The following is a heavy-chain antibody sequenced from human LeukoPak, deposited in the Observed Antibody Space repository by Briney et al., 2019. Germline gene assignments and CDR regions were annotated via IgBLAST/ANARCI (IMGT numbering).Heavy chain of an antibody. J-gene: IGHJ4*02. CDR1: GFTFSSYG. CDR2: ISYDGSNK. Sequence: GRSLRLSCAASGFTFSSYGMPWVRQAPGKGLEWVAVISYDGSNKYYADSVKGRFTISRDNSKNTLYLQMNSLRAEDTAVYYCAKEIVATHPPDYWGQGTLVTVSS. D-gene: IGHD5-12*01. CDR3: AKEIVATHPPDY. V-gene: IGHV3-30*18.